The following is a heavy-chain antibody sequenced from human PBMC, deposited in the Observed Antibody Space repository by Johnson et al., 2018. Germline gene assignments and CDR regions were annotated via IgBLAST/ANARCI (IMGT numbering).Heavy chain of an antibody. D-gene: IGHD6-19*01. CDR1: GGSISGYY. CDR2: IYYSGST. V-gene: IGHV4-59*01. Sequence: QVQLQESGPGLVKPSETLSLTCTVSGGSISGYYWTWIRQPPGKELEWIGFIYYSGSTHYNPSLRGRVTISVDTSKNQFSLKLTSVTAADTAVYDCSGAVAGAAEYFQHWGQGTLVTVSS. CDR3: SGAVAGAAEYFQH. J-gene: IGHJ1*01.